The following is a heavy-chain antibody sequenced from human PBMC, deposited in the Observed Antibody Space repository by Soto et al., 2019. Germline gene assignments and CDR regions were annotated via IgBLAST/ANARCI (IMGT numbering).Heavy chain of an antibody. Sequence: SQSLSINCTIAGGSVSSGSYYWSWIRKNPGKGLEWIGYIYYSGSTNYNPSLKSRVTISVDTSKNQFSLKLSSVTAADTAVYYCARLYSNYRYYYGMDVWGQGTTVTVSS. CDR3: ARLYSNYRYYYGMDV. V-gene: IGHV4-61*01. D-gene: IGHD4-4*01. CDR1: GGSVSSGSYY. J-gene: IGHJ6*02. CDR2: IYYSGST.